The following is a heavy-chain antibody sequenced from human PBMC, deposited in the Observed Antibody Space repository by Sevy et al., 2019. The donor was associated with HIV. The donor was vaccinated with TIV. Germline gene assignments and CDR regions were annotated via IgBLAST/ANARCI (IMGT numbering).Heavy chain of an antibody. CDR3: ANDPKSKGSYRPYYFDY. CDR1: GFTFSSYG. CDR2: IRYDGSNK. J-gene: IGHJ4*02. Sequence: GGSLRLSCAASGFTFSSYGMHWVRQAPGKGLEWVAFIRYDGSNKYYADSVKGRFTISRDNSKNTLYLQMNSLRAEDTAVYYCANDPKSKGSYRPYYFDYWGQGTLVTVSS. V-gene: IGHV3-30*02. D-gene: IGHD3-16*02.